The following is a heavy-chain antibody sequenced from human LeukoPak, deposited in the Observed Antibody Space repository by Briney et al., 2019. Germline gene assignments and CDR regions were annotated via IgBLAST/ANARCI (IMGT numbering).Heavy chain of an antibody. CDR3: ARARSCYDY. Sequence: GGSLRLSCAASGFTLSSCWVSWVRQAPGKGREWVANIKQDGSEKYYVDSVKGRFTISRDNAKNSLYLQMNSLRAEDTAVYYCARARSCYDYWGQGTLVTVSS. D-gene: IGHD2-15*01. J-gene: IGHJ4*02. CDR2: IKQDGSEK. CDR1: GFTLSSCW. V-gene: IGHV3-7*01.